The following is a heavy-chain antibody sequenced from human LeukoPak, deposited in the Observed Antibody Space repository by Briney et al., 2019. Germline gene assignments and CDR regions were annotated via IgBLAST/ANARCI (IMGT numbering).Heavy chain of an antibody. CDR1: GFTFSSYE. J-gene: IGHJ4*02. Sequence: GGSLRLSCVASGFTFSSYEMNWVRQAPGKGLEWVSYISSSGNTIYYADSVKGRFTISRDNVKNSLYLQMNSLRAEDTALYYCATDRDNYYGSGSYEYWGQGTLVTVPS. CDR3: ATDRDNYYGSGSYEY. CDR2: ISSSGNTI. V-gene: IGHV3-48*03. D-gene: IGHD3-10*01.